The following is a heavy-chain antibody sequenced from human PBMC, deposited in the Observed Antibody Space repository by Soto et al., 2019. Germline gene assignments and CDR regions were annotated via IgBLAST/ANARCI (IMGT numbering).Heavy chain of an antibody. D-gene: IGHD3-22*01. CDR2: IKQDGSEK. V-gene: IGHV3-7*01. Sequence: GGSLRLSCAASGFTFSSYWMSWVRQAPGKGLEWVANIKQDGSEKYYVDSVKGRFTISRDNAKNSLYLQMNSLRAEDTAVYYCARDRRYYYDSSGCFDYWGQGTLVTVSS. CDR1: GFTFSSYW. CDR3: ARDRRYYYDSSGCFDY. J-gene: IGHJ4*02.